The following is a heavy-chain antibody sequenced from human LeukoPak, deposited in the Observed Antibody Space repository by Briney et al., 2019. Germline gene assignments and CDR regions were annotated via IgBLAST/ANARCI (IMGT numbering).Heavy chain of an antibody. V-gene: IGHV3-33*01. CDR3: ARETGTYGMDV. Sequence: GGSLRLSCAASGFTFSSYGMHWVRQAPGKGLEWVAVIWYDGSNKYYADSVKGRFTISRGNSKNTLYLQMNSLRAEDTAVYYCARETGTYGMDVWGQGTTVTVS. CDR1: GFTFSSYG. CDR2: IWYDGSNK. J-gene: IGHJ6*02.